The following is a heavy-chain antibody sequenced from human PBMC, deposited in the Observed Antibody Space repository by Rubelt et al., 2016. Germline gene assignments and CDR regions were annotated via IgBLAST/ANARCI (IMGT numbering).Heavy chain of an antibody. CDR2: IWYDGSNK. D-gene: IGHD4-17*01. V-gene: IGHV3-33*01. J-gene: IGHJ4*02. CDR3: ARDNGKGDYGPFLDY. CDR1: GFTFSSYG. Sequence: GGGVVQPGRSLRLSCAASGFTFSSYGMHWVRQAPGKGLEWVAVIWYDGSNKYYADSVKGRFTISRDNAKNSMYLQMNSLRAEDTAVYYCARDNGKGDYGPFLDYWGLGTLITVSS.